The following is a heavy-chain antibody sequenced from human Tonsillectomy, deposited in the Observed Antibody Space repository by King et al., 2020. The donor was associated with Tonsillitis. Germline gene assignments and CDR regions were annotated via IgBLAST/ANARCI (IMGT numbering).Heavy chain of an antibody. CDR1: GFTFSSYW. D-gene: IGHD6-13*01. CDR2: INQDGSEK. V-gene: IGHV3-7*03. J-gene: IGHJ4*02. CDR3: ARDRSSWSCHGDFDY. Sequence: VQLVESGGGLVQPGGSLRLSCAASGFTFSSYWMSWVRQAPGKGLEWVANINQDGSEKYYVDSVKGRFTISRDNAKNSLYLQMNSLRAEDTAVYYCARDRSSWSCHGDFDYWGQGTLVTVSS.